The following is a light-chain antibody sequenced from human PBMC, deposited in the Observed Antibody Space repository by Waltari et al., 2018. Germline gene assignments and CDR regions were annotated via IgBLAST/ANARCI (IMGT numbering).Light chain of an antibody. Sequence: EIVCTPSPGTLSLSPGGRATLSCRASQSVSRYLAWYQVQPGLAPRLLIYDASNRAAGVPARFSGSGFGTDFTLTISSLEPEDFAIYYCQQRTHRPLTFGGGTKVEIK. V-gene: IGKV3-11*01. CDR2: DAS. CDR3: QQRTHRPLT. CDR1: QSVSRY. J-gene: IGKJ4*01.